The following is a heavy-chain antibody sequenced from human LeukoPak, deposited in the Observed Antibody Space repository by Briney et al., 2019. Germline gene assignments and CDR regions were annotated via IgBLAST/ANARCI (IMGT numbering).Heavy chain of an antibody. Sequence: GGSLRLSCAASGFTFSSYAMSWVRQAPGKGLEWVSAISGSGGSTYYADSVKGRFTISRDNSKSTLYLQMNSLRAEDTAVYYCAKDRWRDGYNYVYWGQGTLVTVSS. CDR1: GFTFSSYA. CDR2: ISGSGGST. CDR3: AKDRWRDGYNYVY. J-gene: IGHJ4*02. V-gene: IGHV3-23*01. D-gene: IGHD5-24*01.